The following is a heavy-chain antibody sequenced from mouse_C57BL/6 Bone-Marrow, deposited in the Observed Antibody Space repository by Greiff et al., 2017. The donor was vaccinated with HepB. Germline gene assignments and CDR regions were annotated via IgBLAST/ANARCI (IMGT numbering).Heavy chain of an antibody. CDR2: ISNLAYSI. Sequence: EVMLVESGGGLVQPGGSLKLSCAASGFTFSDYGMAWVRQAPRKGPEWVAFISNLAYSIYYADTVTGRFTISRENAKNTLYLEMSSLRSEDTAMYYCARQELRAMDYWGQGTSVTVSS. J-gene: IGHJ4*01. CDR1: GFTFSDYG. CDR3: ARQELRAMDY. V-gene: IGHV5-15*01.